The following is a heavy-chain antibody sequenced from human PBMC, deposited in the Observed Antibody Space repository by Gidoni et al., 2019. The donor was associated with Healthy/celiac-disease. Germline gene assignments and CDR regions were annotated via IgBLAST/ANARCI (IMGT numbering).Heavy chain of an antibody. Sequence: QGQLQQGGAGRLKTSETLALTGAVDGGSFSGYYWRWIRQPPGKGREWIGEINHSGSTNYTPSLKSLVTISVDTSKNQFSLKLSSVTAADSAVYYCASGGSRSVDYWGQGTLVTVSS. CDR3: ASGGSRSVDY. V-gene: IGHV4-34*01. CDR2: INHSGST. CDR1: GGSFSGYY. J-gene: IGHJ4*02. D-gene: IGHD3-10*01.